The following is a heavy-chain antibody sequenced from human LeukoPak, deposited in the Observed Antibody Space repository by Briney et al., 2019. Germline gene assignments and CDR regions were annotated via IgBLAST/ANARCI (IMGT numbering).Heavy chain of an antibody. Sequence: SVKVSCKASGGTFSSYAISWVRQAPGQGLEWMGRIIPILGIANYAQKFQGRVTITADKSTSTAYMELSSLRAEDTAVYYCARDPGIFEINWFDPWGQGTLVTVSS. D-gene: IGHD2-15*01. CDR1: GGTFSSYA. V-gene: IGHV1-69*04. J-gene: IGHJ5*02. CDR3: ARDPGIFEINWFDP. CDR2: IIPILGIA.